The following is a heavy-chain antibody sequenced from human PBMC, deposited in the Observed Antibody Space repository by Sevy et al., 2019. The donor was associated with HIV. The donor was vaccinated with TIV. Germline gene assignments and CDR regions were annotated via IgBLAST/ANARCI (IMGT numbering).Heavy chain of an antibody. CDR3: ARAAGWFDA. V-gene: IGHV3-23*01. J-gene: IGHJ5*02. CDR1: GFTFNNYA. Sequence: GGSLRLSCAASGFTFNNYAMSWVRQAPGKGLEGKGLEWVSTISGGGGGTYYADSVRGRLTIHRDNSKNTLYLQVNSLRVEDTAVYYCARAAGWFDAWGQGTLVTVSS. CDR2: ISGGGGGT.